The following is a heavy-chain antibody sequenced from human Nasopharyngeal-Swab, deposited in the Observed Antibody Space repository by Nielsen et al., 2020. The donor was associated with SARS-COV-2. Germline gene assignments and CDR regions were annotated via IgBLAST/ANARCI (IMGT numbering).Heavy chain of an antibody. CDR1: GGTFSSYA. J-gene: IGHJ3*02. CDR3: ARGDTIFGKGSYDAFDI. V-gene: IGHV1-69*06. CDR2: IIPIFGTA. D-gene: IGHD3-3*01. Sequence: SVKVSCKDSGGTFSSYAISWVRQAPGQGLEWMGGIIPIFGTANYAQKFQGRVTITADKSTSTAYMELSSLRSEDTAVYYCARGDTIFGKGSYDAFDIWGQGTMVTVSS.